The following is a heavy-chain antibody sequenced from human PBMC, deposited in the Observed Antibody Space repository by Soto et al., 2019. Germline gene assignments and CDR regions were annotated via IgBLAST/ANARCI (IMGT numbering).Heavy chain of an antibody. D-gene: IGHD3-10*01. CDR3: ARGITMVRGVFDY. V-gene: IGHV4-34*01. CDR2: INHSGST. CDR1: GGSFSGYY. Sequence: QVQLQQWGAGLLKPSETLSLTCAVYGGSFSGYYWSWIRQPPGKGLEWIGEINHSGSTNYNPSLKSRVTISVDTSKNQFSLKLSSVTAADTAVYYWARGITMVRGVFDYWGQGTLVTVSS. J-gene: IGHJ4*02.